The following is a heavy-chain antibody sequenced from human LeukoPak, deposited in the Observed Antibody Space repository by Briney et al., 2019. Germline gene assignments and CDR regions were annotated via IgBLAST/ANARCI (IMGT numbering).Heavy chain of an antibody. Sequence: GGSLRLSWAASGFTFSSYAMHWVRQAPGKGLERVGSISYDGGNKTYADSVKGRFTISRDRSKNTRSLQMNRRRDEDTAVYDCAKRERKSGRPQVAAGYCRSTSGRLYLDYYGMDVWGQGTTVTVSS. CDR1: GFTFSSYA. CDR2: ISYDGGNK. D-gene: IGHD2-2*01. CDR3: AKRERKSGRPQVAAGYCRSTSGRLYLDYYGMDV. J-gene: IGHJ6*02. V-gene: IGHV3-30-3*02.